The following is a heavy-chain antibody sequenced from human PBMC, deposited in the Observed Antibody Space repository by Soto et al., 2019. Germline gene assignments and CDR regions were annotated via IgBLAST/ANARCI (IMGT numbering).Heavy chain of an antibody. V-gene: IGHV4-61*01. J-gene: IGHJ6*02. D-gene: IGHD6-19*01. CDR2: IYYSGST. CDR1: GGSVSSGSYY. CDR3: ARGIEGWYQGRYYYGMDV. Sequence: QVQLQESGPGLVKPSETLSLTCTVSGGSVSSGSYYWSWIRQPPGKGLEWIGYIYYSGSTNYNPSPNSRVTISVATSKTQSSLKLSSVTPADTPVYSCARGIEGWYQGRYYYGMDVWGQGTTVTFSS.